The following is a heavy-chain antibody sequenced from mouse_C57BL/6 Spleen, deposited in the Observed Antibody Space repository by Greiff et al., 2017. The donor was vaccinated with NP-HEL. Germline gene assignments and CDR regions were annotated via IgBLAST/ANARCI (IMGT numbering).Heavy chain of an antibody. Sequence: QVQLQQSGAELVRPGTSVKVSCKASGYAFTNYLIEWVKQRPGQGLEWIGVINPGSGGTNYNEKFKGKATLTADKSSSTAYMQLSSLTSEDSAVYFCARDYYGSSYGGFDYWGQGTTLTVSS. CDR1: GYAFTNYL. CDR2: INPGSGGT. D-gene: IGHD1-1*01. CDR3: ARDYYGSSYGGFDY. V-gene: IGHV1-54*01. J-gene: IGHJ2*01.